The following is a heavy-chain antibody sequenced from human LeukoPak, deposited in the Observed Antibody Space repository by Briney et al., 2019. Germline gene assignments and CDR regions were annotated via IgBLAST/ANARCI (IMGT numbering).Heavy chain of an antibody. CDR3: AKDARSSSWSYSFDY. CDR2: ISGGGGNT. Sequence: GGPLRLSCAASGFTFSNYVMSWVRQAPGKGLEWVSGISGGGGNTYYADSVKGRFTISRDNSKDTLYLQMNSLRADDTAVYYCAKDARSSSWSYSFDYWGQGTLVTVSS. J-gene: IGHJ4*02. D-gene: IGHD6-13*01. V-gene: IGHV3-23*01. CDR1: GFTFSNYV.